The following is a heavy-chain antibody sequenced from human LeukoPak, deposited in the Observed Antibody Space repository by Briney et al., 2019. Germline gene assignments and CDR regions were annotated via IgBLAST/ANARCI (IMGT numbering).Heavy chain of an antibody. CDR2: ISYDGSKK. CDR3: AKERYCSSTSCYENYSYYGMDV. Sequence: GGSLRLSCAASGFTFSNYGMHWVRQAPGKGLEWVAIISYDGSKKYDADSVKGRFIISRANSKNTLYLQMNSLRAEDTAVYYCAKERYCSSTSCYENYSYYGMDVWGQGTTVTVSS. CDR1: GFTFSNYG. J-gene: IGHJ6*02. D-gene: IGHD2-2*01. V-gene: IGHV3-30*18.